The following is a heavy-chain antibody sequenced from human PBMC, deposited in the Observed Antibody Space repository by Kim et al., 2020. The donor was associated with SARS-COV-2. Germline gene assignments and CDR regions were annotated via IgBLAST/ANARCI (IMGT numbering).Heavy chain of an antibody. CDR1: GYTFTSYA. Sequence: ASVKVSCKASGYTFTSYAMNWVRQAPGQGLEWMGWINTNTGNPTYAQGFTGRFVFSLDTSVSTAYLQISSLKAEDTAVYYCARETGYYDSSGYYSADYWGQGTLVTVSS. V-gene: IGHV7-4-1*02. D-gene: IGHD3-22*01. CDR3: ARETGYYDSSGYYSADY. CDR2: INTNTGNP. J-gene: IGHJ4*02.